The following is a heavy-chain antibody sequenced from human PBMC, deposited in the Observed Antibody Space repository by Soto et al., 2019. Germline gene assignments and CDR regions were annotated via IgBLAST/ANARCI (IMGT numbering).Heavy chain of an antibody. D-gene: IGHD5-18*01. V-gene: IGHV4-31*03. CDR2: IYYSGST. CDR3: ARDRGVDTAMVNSLGWFDP. Sequence: SETLSLTCTVSGGSISSGGYYWSWIRQHPGKGLEWIGYIYYSGSTYYNPSLKSRVTISVDTSKNQFSLKLSSVTAADTAVYYCARDRGVDTAMVNSLGWFDPWGQGTLVTVSS. CDR1: GGSISSGGYY. J-gene: IGHJ5*02.